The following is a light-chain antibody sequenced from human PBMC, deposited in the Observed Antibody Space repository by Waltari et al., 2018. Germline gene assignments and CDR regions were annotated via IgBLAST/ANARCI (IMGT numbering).Light chain of an antibody. V-gene: IGLV8-61*01. CDR1: SGSLSSTSY. CDR2: KSN. J-gene: IGLJ3*02. CDR3: LLYMGSGIWV. Sequence: QTVVTQEPSLSVSHGGTVTLTCALSSGSLSSTSYASWYQQTPGQAPRTLIYKSNTRSSRVPDLFSGSIFGNKAALTITGAQADDESDYYCLLYMGSGIWVFGGGTKLT.